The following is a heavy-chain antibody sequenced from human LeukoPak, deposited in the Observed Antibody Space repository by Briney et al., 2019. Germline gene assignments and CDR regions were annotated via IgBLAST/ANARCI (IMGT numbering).Heavy chain of an antibody. J-gene: IGHJ6*02. CDR2: INHSGST. V-gene: IGHV4-34*01. D-gene: IGHD5-18*01. CDR1: GGSFSGYY. Sequence: SETLSLTCAVYGGSFSGYYWSWIRQPPGKGLEWIGEINHSGSTNYNPSLKSRVTISVDTSKNQFSLKLSSVTAADTAVYYCARGPYSYGVNYYYDGMDVWGQGTTVTVSS. CDR3: ARGPYSYGVNYYYDGMDV.